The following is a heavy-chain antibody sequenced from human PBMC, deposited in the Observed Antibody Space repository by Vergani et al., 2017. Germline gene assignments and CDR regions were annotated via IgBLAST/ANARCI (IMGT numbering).Heavy chain of an antibody. CDR3: ARGSCLGGSCYKPLIDY. CDR2: IHTSGST. J-gene: IGHJ4*02. CDR1: CGSINSHIYY. D-gene: IGHD2-15*01. V-gene: IGHV4-61*02. Sequence: QVQLQESGPGLVKPSQPLSLTCTVSCGSINSHIYYWTWIRQPAGKGLAWIGRIHTSGSTNYNPSLKSRVTMSEDTSKNQFSLNLTSVTAADTAVYFCARGSCLGGSCYKPLIDYWGQGILVTVSS.